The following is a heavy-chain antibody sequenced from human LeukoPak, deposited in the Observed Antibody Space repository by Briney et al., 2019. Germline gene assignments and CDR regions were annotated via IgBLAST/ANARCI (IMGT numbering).Heavy chain of an antibody. CDR3: ARLSAGIYYYYYYMDV. D-gene: IGHD3-10*01. V-gene: IGHV6-1*01. CDR2: TYYRSKWYN. J-gene: IGHJ6*03. Sequence: SQTLSLTCAISGDSVSSDSAAWNWIRQSPSRGLEWLGRTYYRSKWYNDYAVSVKSRITINPDTSKNQFSLQLNSVTPEDTAVYYCARLSAGIYYYYYYMDVWGKGTTVTVSS. CDR1: GDSVSSDSAA.